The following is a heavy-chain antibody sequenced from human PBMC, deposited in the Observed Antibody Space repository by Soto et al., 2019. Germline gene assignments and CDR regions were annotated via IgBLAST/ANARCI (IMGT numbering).Heavy chain of an antibody. J-gene: IGHJ4*02. CDR2: ISGSGGST. D-gene: IGHD6-19*01. Sequence: EVQLLESGGGLVQPGGSLRLSCAASGFTFSSYAMSWVRQAPGKGLEWVSAISGSGGSTYYADSVKGRFTISRDHSKNTLYLQMNSLRAEDTAVYYCAKDGARIAVAGYYFDYWGQGTLVTVSS. CDR3: AKDGARIAVAGYYFDY. CDR1: GFTFSSYA. V-gene: IGHV3-23*01.